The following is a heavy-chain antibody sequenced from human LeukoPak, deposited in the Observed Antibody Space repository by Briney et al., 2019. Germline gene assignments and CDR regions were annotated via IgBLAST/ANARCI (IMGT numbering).Heavy chain of an antibody. CDR3: ARYQYYYDSSGYPVDY. D-gene: IGHD3-22*01. CDR2: IIPILGIA. CDR1: GGTFSSYT. V-gene: IGHV1-69*02. Sequence: SVKVSCKASGGTFSSYTISWVRQAPGQGLEWMGRIIPILGIANYAQKFQGRATITADKSTSTAYMELSSPRSEDTAVYYCARYQYYYDSSGYPVDYWGQGTLVTVSS. J-gene: IGHJ4*02.